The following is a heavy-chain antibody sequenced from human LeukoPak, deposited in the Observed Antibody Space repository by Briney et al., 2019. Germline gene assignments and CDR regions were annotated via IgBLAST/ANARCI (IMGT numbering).Heavy chain of an antibody. D-gene: IGHD3-22*01. Sequence: GASVKVSCKASGYTFTSYGISWVRQAPGQGLEWMGWISAYNGNTNYAQKLQGRGTMTTDTSTSTAYMELRSLRSDDTAVYYCARDRGYYDSSGYYYDAFDIWGQGTMVTVSS. J-gene: IGHJ3*02. CDR2: ISAYNGNT. V-gene: IGHV1-18*01. CDR1: GYTFTSYG. CDR3: ARDRGYYDSSGYYYDAFDI.